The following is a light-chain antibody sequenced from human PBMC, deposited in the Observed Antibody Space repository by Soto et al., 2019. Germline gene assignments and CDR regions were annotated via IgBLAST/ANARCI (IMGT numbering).Light chain of an antibody. J-gene: IGKJ4*01. CDR1: QSISSY. Sequence: IQMTQSPPSLSASVGDRVTITCRSSQSISSYLNWYQQKPGKAPKLLIHTASTLQSGVPSGFSGSGFGTDFTLTISSLRAEDFAIYFCQQTKSYPSTFGGGTKVDI. V-gene: IGKV1-39*01. CDR2: TAS. CDR3: QQTKSYPST.